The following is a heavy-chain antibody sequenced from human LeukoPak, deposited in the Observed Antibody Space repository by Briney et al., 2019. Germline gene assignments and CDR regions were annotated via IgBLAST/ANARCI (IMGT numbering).Heavy chain of an antibody. V-gene: IGHV1-2*02. D-gene: IGHD3-10*01. Sequence: EASVKVSCKASGYTFTSYDINWVRQATGQGLEWMGWINPNSGGTNYAQKFQGRVTMTRDTSISTAYMELSRLRSDDTAVYYCARGTVLLWFGEAARQFDYWGQGTLVTVSS. CDR1: GYTFTSYD. CDR2: INPNSGGT. CDR3: ARGTVLLWFGEAARQFDY. J-gene: IGHJ4*02.